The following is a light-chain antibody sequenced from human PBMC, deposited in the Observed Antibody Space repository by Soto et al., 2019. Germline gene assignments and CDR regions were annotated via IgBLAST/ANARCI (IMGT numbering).Light chain of an antibody. CDR2: NVN. CDR1: SSDVGNYNY. J-gene: IGLJ1*01. Sequence: QSVLTQSASVSGSPGQSITISCTGTSSDVGNYNYVSWYQQHPGEVPKLIIFNVNNRPSGVSNRFSGSKSGNTASLTISGLQAEDEADYYRSSFTSSTTYVFGTGTKIT. V-gene: IGLV2-14*01. CDR3: SSFTSSTTYV.